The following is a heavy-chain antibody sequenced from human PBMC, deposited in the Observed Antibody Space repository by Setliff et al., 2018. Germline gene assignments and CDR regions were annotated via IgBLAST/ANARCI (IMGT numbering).Heavy chain of an antibody. CDR2: IWYDGSNK. D-gene: IGHD3-22*01. CDR1: GFTFSSYG. V-gene: IGHV3-33*06. J-gene: IGHJ4*02. CDR3: AKDARSGYYAPYFDY. Sequence: LRLSCAASGFTFSSYGMHWVRQAPGKGLEWVAVIWYDGSNKYYADSVKGRFTISRDNSKNTLYLQMNSLRAEDTAVYYCAKDARSGYYAPYFDYWGQGTLVTVSS.